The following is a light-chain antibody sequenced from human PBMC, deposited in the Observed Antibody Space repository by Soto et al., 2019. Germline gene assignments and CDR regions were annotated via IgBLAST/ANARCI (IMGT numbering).Light chain of an antibody. CDR3: QQYGSSQWT. CDR1: QNISSY. Sequence: IVLTQSPATLSLSPGERATLSCRASQNISSYLAWYQQKPGQAPRLLIYGASSRATGIPDRFSRSGSGTDFTLTISRLEPEDFAVYYCQQYGSSQWTFGQGTKVDIK. CDR2: GAS. V-gene: IGKV3-20*01. J-gene: IGKJ1*01.